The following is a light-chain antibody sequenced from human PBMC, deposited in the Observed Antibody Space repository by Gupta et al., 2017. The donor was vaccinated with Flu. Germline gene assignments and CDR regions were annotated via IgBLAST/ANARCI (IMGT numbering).Light chain of an antibody. CDR3: QQTHSFPMT. Sequence: DIQVTQSPSSVSASLGDRVTITCRASQDISSWLAWYQQKPGKAPKLLISAASRLQSGVPSRFDGSGSGTDFTLTISSLQPEDFATYFCQQTHSFPMTFGGETKVEIK. CDR2: AAS. J-gene: IGKJ4*01. CDR1: QDISSW. V-gene: IGKV1-12*01.